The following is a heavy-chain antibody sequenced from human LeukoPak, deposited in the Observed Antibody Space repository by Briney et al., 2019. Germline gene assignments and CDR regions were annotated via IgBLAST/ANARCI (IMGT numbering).Heavy chain of an antibody. J-gene: IGHJ4*02. Sequence: SETLSLTCTVSGGSISSSPYYWGWIRQPPGKGLEWIGYIYYSGSTNYNPSLRSRVTISVETSKNQFSLKLSSVTAADTAVYYCARTLSDNSGNDYWGQGTLVTVSS. CDR2: IYYSGST. V-gene: IGHV4-61*05. D-gene: IGHD3-22*01. CDR1: GGSISSSPYY. CDR3: ARTLSDNSGNDY.